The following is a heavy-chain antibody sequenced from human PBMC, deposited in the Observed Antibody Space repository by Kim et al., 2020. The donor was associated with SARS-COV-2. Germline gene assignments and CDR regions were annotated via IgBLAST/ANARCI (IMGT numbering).Heavy chain of an antibody. CDR3: AREKIRTANWFDP. J-gene: IGHJ5*02. V-gene: IGHV3-74*01. Sequence: YADSVKGRLPISRDNAKNTLYLQMNSLRAEETAVYYCAREKIRTANWFDPWGQGTLVTVSS. D-gene: IGHD1-1*01.